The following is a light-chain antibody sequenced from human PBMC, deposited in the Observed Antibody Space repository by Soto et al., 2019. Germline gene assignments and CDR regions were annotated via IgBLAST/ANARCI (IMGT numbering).Light chain of an antibody. CDR2: SAS. J-gene: IGKJ1*01. CDR3: QQYGSSPWT. V-gene: IGKV3-20*01. CDR1: QSVSSGY. Sequence: EIVLTQSPGTLSLSPGERATLSCRASQSVSSGYLAWYQQKPGQAPRLLIYSASSRATGIPDKFSGSGSGTDFTLTISRLEPEDFAVYYCQQYGSSPWTFGQGTKVEIK.